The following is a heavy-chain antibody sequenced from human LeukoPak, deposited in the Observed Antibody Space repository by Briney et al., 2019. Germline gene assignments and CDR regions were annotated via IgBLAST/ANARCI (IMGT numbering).Heavy chain of an antibody. J-gene: IGHJ4*02. CDR1: GGSISSYY. Sequence: SETLSHTCTVSGGSISSYYWSWIRQPPGKGLEWIGYIYYSGSTNYNPSLKSRVTISVDTSKNQFPLKLSSVTAADTAVYYCARDGYIYGIDYWGQGTLVTVSS. CDR2: IYYSGST. V-gene: IGHV4-59*01. CDR3: ARDGYIYGIDY. D-gene: IGHD5-18*01.